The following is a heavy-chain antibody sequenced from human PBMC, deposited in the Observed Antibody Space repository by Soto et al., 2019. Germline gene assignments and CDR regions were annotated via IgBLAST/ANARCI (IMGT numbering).Heavy chain of an antibody. CDR2: MNPNSGNT. V-gene: IGHV1-8*01. CDR3: ARTKTPPYYDFWSGYYSYYYYYMEV. CDR1: GYTFTSYD. D-gene: IGHD3-3*01. J-gene: IGHJ6*03. Sequence: ASVKVSCKASGYTFTSYDINWVRQATGQGLEWMGWMNPNSGNTGYAQKFQGRVTMTRNTSISTAYMELSSLRSEDTAVYYCARTKTPPYYDFWSGYYSYYYYYMEVWGKGTTVTLSS.